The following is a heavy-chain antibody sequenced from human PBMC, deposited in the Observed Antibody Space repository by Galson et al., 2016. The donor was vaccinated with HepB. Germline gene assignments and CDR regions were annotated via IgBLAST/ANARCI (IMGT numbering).Heavy chain of an antibody. D-gene: IGHD3-10*01. CDR1: GYTFTDNG. J-gene: IGHJ6*02. CDR3: AKSGGRVWFGESGYLAV. Sequence: SVKVSCKASGYTFTDNGVTWVRQAPGQGLEWMGWIGPYTGDTNYAQKFRGRLTMTTDTSTTTAYMELRTLRSDDTAVYYCAKSGGRVWFGESGYLAVGGQGTTVIVSS. V-gene: IGHV1-18*01. CDR2: IGPYTGDT.